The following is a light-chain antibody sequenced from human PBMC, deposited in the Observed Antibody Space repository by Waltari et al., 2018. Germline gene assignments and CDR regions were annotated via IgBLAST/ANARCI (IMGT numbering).Light chain of an antibody. CDR2: DVS. V-gene: IGLV2-14*03. J-gene: IGLJ3*02. CDR1: SSDVGGYKY. Sequence: QSALTQPASVSGSPGQSIPIPCTGTSSDVGGYKYVSWYQQPPGKAPKLMIYDVSNRPSGVSNRFSGSKSGNTASLTISGLQAEDEADYYCCSYTSSRTWVFGGGTKVTVL. CDR3: CSYTSSRTWV.